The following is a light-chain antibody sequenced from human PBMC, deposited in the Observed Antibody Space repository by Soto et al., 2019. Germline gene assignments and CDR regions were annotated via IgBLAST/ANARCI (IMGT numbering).Light chain of an antibody. CDR3: QHYNNWPPWT. CDR1: QSVSSNY. CDR2: GAS. J-gene: IGKJ1*01. Sequence: EIVLTQSPGTLSLSPGERATLSCRASQSVSSNYLAWYQQKPGQAPRLLIYGASSRPTGIPDRVSGSGSGTEFTLTISSLQSEDFAVYYCQHYNNWPPWTFGQGTKVDIK. V-gene: IGKV3-20*01.